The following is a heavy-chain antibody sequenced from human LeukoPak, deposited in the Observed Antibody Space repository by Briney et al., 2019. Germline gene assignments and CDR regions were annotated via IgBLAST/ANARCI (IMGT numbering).Heavy chain of an antibody. CDR1: GGSISSYY. CDR2: IYYSGST. V-gene: IGHV4-59*08. J-gene: IGHJ6*02. Sequence: PSETLSLTCTVSGGSISSYYWSWIRQPPGKGLEWIGYIYYSGSTNYNPSLKSRVTISVDTSKNQFSLKLSSVTAADTAVYYCARNYAYVWGSYPSYGMDVWGQGTTVTVSS. D-gene: IGHD3-16*02. CDR3: ARNYAYVWGSYPSYGMDV.